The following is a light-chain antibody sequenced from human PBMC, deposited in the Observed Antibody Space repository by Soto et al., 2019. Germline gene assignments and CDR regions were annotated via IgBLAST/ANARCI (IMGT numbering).Light chain of an antibody. V-gene: IGLV2-14*01. CDR2: DVS. CDR1: SSDVGGYNY. Sequence: QSVLTQPASVSGSPGQSITISCTGTSSDVGGYNYVSWYQQHPGKAPKLMIYDVSNRPSGVSNRFSGSKSGNTASLTISGLQAEDEADYYCSSYTSSSTPLHVFGTGTKLTVL. J-gene: IGLJ1*01. CDR3: SSYTSSSTPLHV.